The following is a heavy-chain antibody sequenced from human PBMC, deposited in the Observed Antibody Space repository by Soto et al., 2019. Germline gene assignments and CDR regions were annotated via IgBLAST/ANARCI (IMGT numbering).Heavy chain of an antibody. Sequence: ASVKVSCKASGYTFTSYGISWVRQAPGQGLEWMGWISAYNGNTNYAQKLQGRVTMTTDTSTSTAYMELRSLRSDDTAVYYCARGVYYYGLFREPYYYYYGMDVWGQGTTVTVSS. V-gene: IGHV1-18*01. J-gene: IGHJ6*02. CDR2: ISAYNGNT. CDR1: GYTFTSYG. D-gene: IGHD3-10*01. CDR3: ARGVYYYGLFREPYYYYYGMDV.